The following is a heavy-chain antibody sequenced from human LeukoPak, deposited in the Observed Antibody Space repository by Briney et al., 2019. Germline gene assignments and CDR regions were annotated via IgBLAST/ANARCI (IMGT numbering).Heavy chain of an antibody. D-gene: IGHD2-2*01. Sequence: PSETLSLTCTVSGGSISSYYWNWIRQPPGKGLEWIGYIYYSGSTNYNPSLKSRVTISVDTSKNQFSLKLSSVTAADTAVYYCAGGVYCSSTSCSGGAFDIWGQGTMVTVSS. CDR3: AGGVYCSSTSCSGGAFDI. J-gene: IGHJ3*02. CDR1: GGSISSYY. V-gene: IGHV4-59*01. CDR2: IYYSGST.